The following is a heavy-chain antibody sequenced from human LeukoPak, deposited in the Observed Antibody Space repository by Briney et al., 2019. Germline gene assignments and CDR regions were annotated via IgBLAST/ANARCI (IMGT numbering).Heavy chain of an antibody. V-gene: IGHV3-64D*06. CDR3: VKGMTTVAYYFDY. CDR2: TSSNGGST. J-gene: IGHJ4*02. Sequence: GGSLRLSCSVFGFTFSTYAMHWVRQAPGKGLEYVSTTSSNGGSTYCADSVKGRFTISRDNSKNMLYLQMSSLSAEDTAVYYCVKGMTTVAYYFDYWGQGTLVTVYS. CDR1: GFTFSTYA. D-gene: IGHD4-11*01.